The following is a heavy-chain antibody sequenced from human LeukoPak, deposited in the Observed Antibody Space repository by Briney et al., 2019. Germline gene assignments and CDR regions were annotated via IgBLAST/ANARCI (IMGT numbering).Heavy chain of an antibody. V-gene: IGHV3-23*01. D-gene: IGHD5-12*01. CDR3: AKAIGNSGYDPSDY. CDR2: ISDSGGRA. J-gene: IGHJ4*02. CDR1: GFTFSNFV. Sequence: QAGGSLRLSCAASGFTFSNFVMSWVRQAPGKGLEWVSTISDSGGRAYYADSVKGRFTISRDNSKNTLYLQMNSLRAEDTAVYYCAKAIGNSGYDPSDYWGQGTLVTVSS.